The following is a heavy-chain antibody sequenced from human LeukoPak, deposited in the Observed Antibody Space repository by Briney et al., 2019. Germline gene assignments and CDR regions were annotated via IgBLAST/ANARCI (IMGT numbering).Heavy chain of an antibody. CDR2: ITPILGIA. D-gene: IGHD6-13*01. Sequence: SSVKVSCKASGGTFSSYTISWVRQAPGQGLEWMGRITPILGIANYAQKFQGRVTITADKSTSTAYMELSSLRSEDTAVYYCASFPGIAAAGTFNYYYYYMDVWGKGTTVTVSS. CDR1: GGTFSSYT. V-gene: IGHV1-69*02. J-gene: IGHJ6*03. CDR3: ASFPGIAAAGTFNYYYYYMDV.